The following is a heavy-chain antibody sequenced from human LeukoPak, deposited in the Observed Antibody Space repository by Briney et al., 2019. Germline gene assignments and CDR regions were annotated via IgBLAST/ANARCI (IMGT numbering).Heavy chain of an antibody. V-gene: IGHV1-18*01. CDR3: ARRTGSFGDY. J-gene: IGHJ4*02. D-gene: IGHD7-27*01. CDR2: ISAYNGNT. Sequence: ASVKVSCKASGYTFTSYDINWVRQATGQGLEWMGWISAYNGNTNYAQKLQGRVTMTTDTSTSTAYMELRSLRSDDTAVYYCARRTGSFGDYWGQGTLVTVSS. CDR1: GYTFTSYD.